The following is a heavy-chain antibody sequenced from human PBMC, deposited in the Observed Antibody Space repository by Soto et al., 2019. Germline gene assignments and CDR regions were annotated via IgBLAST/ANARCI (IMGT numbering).Heavy chain of an antibody. Sequence: QVQLVESGGGVVQPGTSLRLACAASGFTLSNIGMQWVRQAPGQGLEWVAVISAVGNTKYYADSVKGRFTISRDNSKNTLFLQMNSLRTEDTAVYYCAKESGGERYAAYFDLWGQGTLVTVSA. CDR3: AKESGGERYAAYFDL. CDR1: GFTLSNIG. V-gene: IGHV3-30*18. CDR2: ISAVGNTK. J-gene: IGHJ4*02. D-gene: IGHD2-21*01.